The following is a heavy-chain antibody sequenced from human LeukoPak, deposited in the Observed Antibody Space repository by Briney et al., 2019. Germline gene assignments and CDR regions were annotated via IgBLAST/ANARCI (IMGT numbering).Heavy chain of an antibody. V-gene: IGHV4-31*03. CDR3: TRTSGWLPFDY. CDR1: GGSISSGGYY. D-gene: IGHD6-19*01. J-gene: IGHJ4*02. Sequence: SETLSLTCTVSGGSISSGGYYWSWIRQHPGTGLEWIGYIYYSGSTYYNPSLKSRVTISVDTSKNQFSLKLSSVTAADTAVYYCTRTSGWLPFDYWGQGTLVTVSS. CDR2: IYYSGST.